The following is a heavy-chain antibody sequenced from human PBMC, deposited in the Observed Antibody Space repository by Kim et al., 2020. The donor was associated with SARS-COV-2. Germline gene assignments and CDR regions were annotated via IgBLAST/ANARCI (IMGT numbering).Heavy chain of an antibody. D-gene: IGHD2-2*01. Sequence: KKYATSGKGQFTTPRDDYKDTLYMQMNSLGADDTAVYYCARGLTSPLDYWGQGTLVTVSS. V-gene: IGHV3-30*03. CDR3: ARGLTSPLDY. CDR2: K. J-gene: IGHJ4*02.